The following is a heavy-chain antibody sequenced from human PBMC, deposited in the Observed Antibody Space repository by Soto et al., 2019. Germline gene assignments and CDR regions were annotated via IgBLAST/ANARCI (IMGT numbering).Heavy chain of an antibody. Sequence: QVQLQESGPGLVKPSETLSLTCTVSGASISSYYWSWIRQPPGKGLEWIGYIYYSATTKYNPSLNGRVTISVDTSKNQLPLERGSVAAADTAVYYCARGGWAAMVENVAFDIWGQGTMVTVSS. CDR3: ARGGWAAMVENVAFDI. D-gene: IGHD5-18*01. CDR1: GASISSYY. V-gene: IGHV4-59*08. J-gene: IGHJ3*02. CDR2: IYYSATT.